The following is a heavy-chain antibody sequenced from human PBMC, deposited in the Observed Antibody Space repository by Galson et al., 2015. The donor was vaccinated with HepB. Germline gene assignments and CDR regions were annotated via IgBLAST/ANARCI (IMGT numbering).Heavy chain of an antibody. V-gene: IGHV1-69*13. Sequence: SVKVSCKASGGTLRGYAINWVRQAPGQGLEWMGRITLIFDTTYYAQKFQGRLTITADESTSTAYMELSSLTSEDTAVDYCARGSLTTIRNYFDYWGQGTLVTVAS. CDR3: ARGSLTTIRNYFDY. J-gene: IGHJ4*02. D-gene: IGHD4-11*01. CDR1: GGTLRGYA. CDR2: ITLIFDTT.